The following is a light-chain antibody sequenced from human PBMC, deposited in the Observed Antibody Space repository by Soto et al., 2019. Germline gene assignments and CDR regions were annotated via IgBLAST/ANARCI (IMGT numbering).Light chain of an antibody. CDR2: EVS. J-gene: IGLJ3*02. CDR3: SSYTSSSTLDWV. V-gene: IGLV2-14*01. Sequence: QSVLTQPASVSGSPGQSITISCTGTSSDVGGYNYVSWYQQHPGKAPKLMIYEVSNRPSGVSNRFSGSKSGNTASLTISGLQAEYEADYYCSSYTSSSTLDWVFGGGTKLPVL. CDR1: SSDVGGYNY.